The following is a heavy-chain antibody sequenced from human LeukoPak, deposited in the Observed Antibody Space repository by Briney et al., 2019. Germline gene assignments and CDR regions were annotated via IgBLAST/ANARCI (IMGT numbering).Heavy chain of an antibody. Sequence: PGGSLRLSCAASGFTFSSYSMNWVRQAPGKGLEWVSSISSSSSYIYYADSVKGRFTISRDNAKNSLYLQMNSLRAEDTAVYYCARDWVYVELNGGYYMDVWGKGTTVTVSS. J-gene: IGHJ6*03. CDR2: ISSSSSYI. CDR3: ARDWVYVELNGGYYMDV. D-gene: IGHD2-8*01. CDR1: GFTFSSYS. V-gene: IGHV3-21*01.